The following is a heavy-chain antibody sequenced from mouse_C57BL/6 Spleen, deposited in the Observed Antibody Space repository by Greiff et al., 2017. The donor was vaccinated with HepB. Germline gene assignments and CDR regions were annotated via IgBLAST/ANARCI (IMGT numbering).Heavy chain of an antibody. CDR3: TLYGRSYDWFAY. J-gene: IGHJ3*01. CDR1: GFNIKDDY. Sequence: EVQLQQPGAELVRPGASVKLSCTASGFNIKDDYMHWVKQRPEQGLEWIGWIDPENGDTEYASKFQGKATITADTSSNTAYLQLSSLTSEDTAVYYCTLYGRSYDWFAYWGQGTLVTVSA. D-gene: IGHD1-1*01. V-gene: IGHV14-4*01. CDR2: IDPENGDT.